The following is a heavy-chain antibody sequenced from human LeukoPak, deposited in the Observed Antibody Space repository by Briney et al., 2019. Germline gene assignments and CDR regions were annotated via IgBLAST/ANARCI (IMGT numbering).Heavy chain of an antibody. J-gene: IGHJ6*02. CDR3: ARDKGQLELLDDYYYYHGMDV. Sequence: SVKVSCKASGGTFSSYAISWVRQAPGQGLEWMGGIIPIFGTANYAQKFQGRVTITADESTSTAYMELSSLRSEDTAVYYCARDKGQLELLDDYYYYHGMDVWGQGTTVTVSS. D-gene: IGHD1-7*01. CDR2: IIPIFGTA. V-gene: IGHV1-69*13. CDR1: GGTFSSYA.